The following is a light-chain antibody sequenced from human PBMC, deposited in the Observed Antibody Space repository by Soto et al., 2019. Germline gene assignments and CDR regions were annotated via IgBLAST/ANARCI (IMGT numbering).Light chain of an antibody. J-gene: IGKJ5*01. V-gene: IGKV3-15*01. CDR1: QGIGDT. Sequence: EVEMSQSPATLSVSTGDGETLSCRASQGIGDTLAWYQHKPGQAPRPLIYDTSTRATGVPARFSGSGSGTEFTLTISSLQSEDFAVYYCHQYKTEPPNTFGQGTRLAIK. CDR3: HQYKTEPPNT. CDR2: DTS.